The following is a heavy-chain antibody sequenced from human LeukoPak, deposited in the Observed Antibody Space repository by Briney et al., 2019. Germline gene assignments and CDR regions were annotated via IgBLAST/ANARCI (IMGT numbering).Heavy chain of an antibody. CDR1: GFTFSSYS. Sequence: PGGSLRLSCAASGFTFSSYSMNWVRQAPGKGLGWVSSISSSSSYIYYADSVKGRFTISRDNAKNSLYLQMNSLRAEDTAVYYCARDAPNYYDSSDKNAFDIWGQGTMVTVSS. V-gene: IGHV3-21*01. CDR3: ARDAPNYYDSSDKNAFDI. CDR2: ISSSSSYI. D-gene: IGHD3-22*01. J-gene: IGHJ3*02.